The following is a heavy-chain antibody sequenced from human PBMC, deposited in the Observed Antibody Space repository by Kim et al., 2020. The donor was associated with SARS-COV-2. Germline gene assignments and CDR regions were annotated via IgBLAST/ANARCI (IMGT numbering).Heavy chain of an antibody. V-gene: IGHV3-23*01. CDR3: AKDLHNYSAMDV. J-gene: IGHJ6*02. Sequence: TPYADSVRGRLTLSRDNSKNTLYLPMNRLSGEDTATYDCAKDLHNYSAMDVWGQGAMVTVAS. CDR2: T. D-gene: IGHD1-26*01.